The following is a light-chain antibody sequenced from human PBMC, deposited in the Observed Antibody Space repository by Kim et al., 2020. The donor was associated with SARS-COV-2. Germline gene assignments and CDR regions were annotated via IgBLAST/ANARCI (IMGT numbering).Light chain of an antibody. Sequence: VSPGQTARITCSGDGLPKKFLYWYQQKSGQAPLLVIHEDNKRPSGIPERLSASSSGTLATLTITGAQVEDEAAYYCYSTDSSGNGVFGGRTKLTVL. CDR3: YSTDSSGNGV. V-gene: IGLV3-10*01. J-gene: IGLJ3*02. CDR1: GLPKKF. CDR2: EDN.